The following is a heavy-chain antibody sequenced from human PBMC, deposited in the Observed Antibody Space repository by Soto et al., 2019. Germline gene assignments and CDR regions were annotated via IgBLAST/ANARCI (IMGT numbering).Heavy chain of an antibody. V-gene: IGHV3-23*01. Sequence: EVQLLESGGGLVQPGGSLRLSCAASGFTFSSYAMSWVRQAPGKGLEWVSAISGSGGSTYYADSVKGRFTISRDNSKNSLYLQMNSLRAEDTAVYYCAREDGSGSYLHYYYYGMDVWGQGTTVTVSS. CDR2: ISGSGGST. CDR1: GFTFSSYA. D-gene: IGHD3-10*01. J-gene: IGHJ6*02. CDR3: AREDGSGSYLHYYYYGMDV.